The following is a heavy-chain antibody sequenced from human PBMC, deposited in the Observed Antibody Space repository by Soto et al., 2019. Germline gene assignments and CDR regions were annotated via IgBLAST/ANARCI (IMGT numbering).Heavy chain of an antibody. J-gene: IGHJ4*02. V-gene: IGHV4-30-4*01. Sequence: VQLQESGPGLVRPSETLSLTCTVSGGSISSGNFYWSWIRQPPGKGLEWIGYIYFIGSTSYRPSLKSRLTISLNTSNNQFSLKLTSVTAADTAVYYCAHDSHGGNTYFDLWGQGALVTVSS. CDR3: AHDSHGGNTYFDL. CDR2: IYFIGST. D-gene: IGHD1-26*01. CDR1: GGSISSGNFY.